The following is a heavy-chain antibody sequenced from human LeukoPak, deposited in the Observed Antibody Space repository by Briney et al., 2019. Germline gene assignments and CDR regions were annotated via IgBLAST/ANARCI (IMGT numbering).Heavy chain of an antibody. CDR2: IWYDGSNK. D-gene: IGHD2-2*03. J-gene: IGHJ6*04. V-gene: IGHV3-33*01. Sequence: PGGSLRLSCAASGFTFSSYGMHWVRQAPGKGLEWVAVIWYDGSNKYYADSVKGRFTTSRDNSKNTLYLRMNGLRAEDTAVYYCARGLDSSNGMDVWGKGTTVTVSS. CDR3: ARGLDSSNGMDV. CDR1: GFTFSSYG.